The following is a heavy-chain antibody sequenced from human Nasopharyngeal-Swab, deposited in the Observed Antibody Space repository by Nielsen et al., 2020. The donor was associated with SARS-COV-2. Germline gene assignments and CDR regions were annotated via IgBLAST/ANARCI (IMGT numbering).Heavy chain of an antibody. J-gene: IGHJ4*02. CDR3: AHSRSYYGSGSYYPYYFDY. V-gene: IGHV2-26*01. D-gene: IGHD3-10*01. CDR2: IFSNDEK. Sequence: WIRQPPGKALEWLAHIFSNDEKSYSTSLKSRLTITKDTSKNQVVLTMTNMDPVDTATYYCAHSRSYYGSGSYYPYYFDYWGQGTLVTVSS.